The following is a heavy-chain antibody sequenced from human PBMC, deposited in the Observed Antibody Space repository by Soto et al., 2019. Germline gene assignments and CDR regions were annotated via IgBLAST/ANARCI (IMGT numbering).Heavy chain of an antibody. Sequence: PVGSLRLSCAASGFRFSDYSMSWIRQGPGRGLEWLSDMSGSGAFVNYADPVKGRFTISRDNAKNSLYLQMDSLRAEDTAVYYCARGGNLGYCSGATCYFDIWGQGTMVTVSS. J-gene: IGHJ3*02. V-gene: IGHV3-11*01. D-gene: IGHD2-15*01. CDR2: MSGSGAFV. CDR1: GFRFSDYS. CDR3: ARGGNLGYCSGATCYFDI.